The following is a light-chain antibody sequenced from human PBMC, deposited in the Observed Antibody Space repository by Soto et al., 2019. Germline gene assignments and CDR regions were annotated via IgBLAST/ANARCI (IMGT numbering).Light chain of an antibody. Sequence: DIVLTQSPGTLSLSPGDRATLSCRASQSVSSSYLAWYQQKPGQAPRLLIYGASSRATGIPDRFSGSGSGKDFPLTISRLEPEDFAVYYCQQYGSSLYTFGQGTKLEIK. CDR1: QSVSSSY. J-gene: IGKJ2*01. CDR3: QQYGSSLYT. CDR2: GAS. V-gene: IGKV3-20*01.